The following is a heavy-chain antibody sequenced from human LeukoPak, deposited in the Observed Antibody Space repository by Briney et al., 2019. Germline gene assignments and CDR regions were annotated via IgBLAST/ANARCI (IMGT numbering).Heavy chain of an antibody. CDR2: IYYSGST. J-gene: IGHJ3*02. V-gene: IGHV4-30-4*01. CDR1: GGSISSGDYY. Sequence: SETLSLTCTVSGGSISSGDYYWSWIRQPPGKGLEWIGYIYYSGSTYYNPSLKSRVTISVDTSKNQFSLKLSSVTAADTAVYYCARGHYDILTGYYPDAFDIWGQGTMVTVSS. D-gene: IGHD3-9*01. CDR3: ARGHYDILTGYYPDAFDI.